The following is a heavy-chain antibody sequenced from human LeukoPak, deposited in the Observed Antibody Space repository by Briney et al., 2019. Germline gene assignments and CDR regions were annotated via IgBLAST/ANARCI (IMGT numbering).Heavy chain of an antibody. V-gene: IGHV4-59*01. CDR3: ARERRGRPEGYFDY. CDR1: GGSISSYY. J-gene: IGHJ4*02. CDR2: IYYSGST. D-gene: IGHD3-10*01. Sequence: ASETLSLTCTVSGGSISSYYWSWIRQPPVKGLEWIGYIYYSGSTNYNPSLKSRVTISVDTSKNQFSLKLSSVTAADTAVYYCARERRGRPEGYFDYWGQGTLVTVSS.